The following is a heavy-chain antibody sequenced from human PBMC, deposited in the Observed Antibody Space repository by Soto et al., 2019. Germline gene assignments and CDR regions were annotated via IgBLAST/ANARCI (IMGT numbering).Heavy chain of an antibody. Sequence: SETLSLTCTVSGGSISSGDYYWSWIRQPPGKGLEWIGYIYYSGSTYYNPSLKSRVTISVDTSKNQFSLKLSSVTAADTAVYYCARDGDGTVTTPPYYGMDVWGQGTTVT. D-gene: IGHD4-4*01. CDR2: IYYSGST. CDR3: ARDGDGTVTTPPYYGMDV. J-gene: IGHJ6*02. CDR1: GGSISSGDYY. V-gene: IGHV4-30-4*01.